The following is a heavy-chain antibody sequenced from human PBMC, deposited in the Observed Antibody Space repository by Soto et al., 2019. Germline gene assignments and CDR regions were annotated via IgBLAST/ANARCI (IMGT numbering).Heavy chain of an antibody. CDR2: IYYSGST. CDR1: GGSISSYY. CDR3: ARRGYCSSTSCWYTNYYYYMDV. V-gene: IGHV4-59*08. J-gene: IGHJ6*03. D-gene: IGHD2-2*01. Sequence: SETLSLTCTVSGGSISSYYWSWIRQPPGKGLEWIGYIYYSGSTNYNPSLKSRVTISVDTSKNQFSLKLSSVTAADTAVYYCARRGYCSSTSCWYTNYYYYMDVWGKGTTVTVSS.